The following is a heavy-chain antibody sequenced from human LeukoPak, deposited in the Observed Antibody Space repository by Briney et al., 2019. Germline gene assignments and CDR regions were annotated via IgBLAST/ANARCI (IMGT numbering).Heavy chain of an antibody. D-gene: IGHD3-16*02. CDR2: IIPIFDTP. J-gene: IGHJ4*02. CDR1: GGIFGSYA. CDR3: AKGSRLREAGSYRF. V-gene: IGHV1-69*06. Sequence: GASVKVSCKASGGIFGSYAINWVRQAPGQGLEWLGRIIPIFDTPNYAQTLQGRVTISADKSTRTVYMELSSLRSEDTALYYCAKGSRLREAGSYRFWGQGTLVTVSS.